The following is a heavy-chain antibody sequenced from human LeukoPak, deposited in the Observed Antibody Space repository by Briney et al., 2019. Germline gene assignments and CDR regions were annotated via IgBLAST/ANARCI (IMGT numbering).Heavy chain of an antibody. Sequence: GASVKVSCKASGYTLTSYGISWVRQAPGQGLEWMGWINPNSGGTNYAQKFQGRVTLTRDTSISTAYMELSSLISDDTAMYYCARDLFLAAAEREGDDYWGQGTLVTVSS. J-gene: IGHJ4*02. CDR1: GYTLTSYG. CDR2: INPNSGGT. CDR3: ARDLFLAAAEREGDDY. D-gene: IGHD6-13*01. V-gene: IGHV1-2*02.